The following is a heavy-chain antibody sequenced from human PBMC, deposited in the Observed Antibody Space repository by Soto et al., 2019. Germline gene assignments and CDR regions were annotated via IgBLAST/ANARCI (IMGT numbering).Heavy chain of an antibody. Sequence: TSETLSLTCGVSGYSLTSGYHWGWIRQPPGKRLEWIGRIYTDGGTNYNPSLKSRVAMSLDTSRKQFSLNLSSVTAADTAVYYCARGFGSSWYYFDSWGQGTLVTV. CDR2: IYTDGGT. CDR3: ARGFGSSWYYFDS. V-gene: IGHV4-38-2*01. D-gene: IGHD6-13*01. J-gene: IGHJ4*02. CDR1: GYSLTSGYH.